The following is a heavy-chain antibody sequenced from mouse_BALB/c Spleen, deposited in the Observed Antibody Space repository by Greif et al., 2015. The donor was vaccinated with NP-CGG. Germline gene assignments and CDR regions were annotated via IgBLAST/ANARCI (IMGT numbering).Heavy chain of an antibody. V-gene: IGHV5-4*02. J-gene: IGHJ1*01. CDR2: ISDGGSYT. CDR1: GFTFSDYY. CDR3: ARDGNYWYIDV. D-gene: IGHD2-1*01. Sequence: DVKLVESGGGLVKPGGSLKLSCAASGFTFSDYYMYWVRQTPEKRLEWVATISDGGSYTYYPDSVKGRFTISRDNAKNNLYLQMSSLKSEDTAMYYCARDGNYWYIDVWGAGTTVTVSS.